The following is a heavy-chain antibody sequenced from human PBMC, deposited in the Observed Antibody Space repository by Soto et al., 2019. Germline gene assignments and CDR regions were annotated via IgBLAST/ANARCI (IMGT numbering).Heavy chain of an antibody. V-gene: IGHV1-18*01. CDR2: ISAYNGNT. CDR1: GYTFTSYG. CDR3: ARVVGNYYDSSGYSLGAFDI. Sequence: QVQLVQSGAEVKKPGASVKVSCKASGYTFTSYGISWVRQAPGQGLEWMGWISAYNGNTNYAQKLQGRGTMTTDTSTSTAYMELRSLRSDDTAVYYCARVVGNYYDSSGYSLGAFDIWGQGTMVTVSS. J-gene: IGHJ3*02. D-gene: IGHD3-22*01.